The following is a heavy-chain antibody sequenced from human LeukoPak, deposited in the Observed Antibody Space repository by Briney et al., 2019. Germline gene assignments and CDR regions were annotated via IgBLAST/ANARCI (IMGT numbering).Heavy chain of an antibody. J-gene: IGHJ5*02. Sequence: SVKVSCKASGYTFTVYYMHWVRQAPGQGLEWMGWINPNSGGTNYAQKFQGRVTMTRDTSISTAYMELSRLRSDDTAVYYCAREEWCSSTSCCSYWFDPWGQGTLVTVSS. V-gene: IGHV1-2*02. CDR2: INPNSGGT. CDR3: AREEWCSSTSCCSYWFDP. D-gene: IGHD2-2*01. CDR1: GYTFTVYY.